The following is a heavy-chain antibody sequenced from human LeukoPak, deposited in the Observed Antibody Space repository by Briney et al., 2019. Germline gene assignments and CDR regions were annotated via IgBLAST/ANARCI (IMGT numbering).Heavy chain of an antibody. V-gene: IGHV3-48*03. Sequence: GGSLRLSCAASGFTFSSYEMNWVRQAPGKGLEWVSYISSSGSTIYYADSVKGRFTISRDNAKNSLYLQMNSLRAEDTAVYYCARGRGGGWELGGGYYFDYWGQGTLVTVSS. CDR2: ISSSGSTI. J-gene: IGHJ4*02. CDR1: GFTFSSYE. D-gene: IGHD1-26*01. CDR3: ARGRGGGWELGGGYYFDY.